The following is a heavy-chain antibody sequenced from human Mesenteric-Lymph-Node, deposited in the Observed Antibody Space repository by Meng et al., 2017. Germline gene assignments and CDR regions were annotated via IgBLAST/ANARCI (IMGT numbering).Heavy chain of an antibody. J-gene: IGHJ4*02. CDR2: ISYSGST. V-gene: IGHV4-30-4*01. CDR1: GGSISSGDYY. CDR3: ARTHFYDSSNYGFDY. D-gene: IGHD3-22*01. Sequence: QVQLQEPGPGLVKPSQTLSLPCTVSGGSISSGDYYWSWIRQPSGKGLEWIGYISYSGSTYYNPSLKSRVTISVDTSKNQFSLKLSSVTAADTAVYYCARTHFYDSSNYGFDYWGQGTLVTVSS.